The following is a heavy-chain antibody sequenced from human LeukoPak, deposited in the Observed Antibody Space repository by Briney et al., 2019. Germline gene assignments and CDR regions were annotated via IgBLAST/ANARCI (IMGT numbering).Heavy chain of an antibody. CDR1: AFSFSSYV. CDR2: ISYDGSNK. V-gene: IGHV3-30-3*01. D-gene: IGHD2/OR15-2a*01. J-gene: IGHJ4*02. Sequence: GRSLRLSCEASAFSFSSYVMHWVRQAPGKGLEWVAIISYDGSNKHYTDAVKGRFTISRDNSKNTLYLQMNSLRAEDTAVYYCARDPQTIGYFDYWGQGTLVTVSS. CDR3: ARDPQTIGYFDY.